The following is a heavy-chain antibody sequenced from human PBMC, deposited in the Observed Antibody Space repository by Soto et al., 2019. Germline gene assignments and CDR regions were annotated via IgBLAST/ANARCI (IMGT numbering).Heavy chain of an antibody. Sequence: GGSLILSCAASGFTFSSYGRHVVRQAPGKVLEWVAVIWYDGSNKYYADSVKGRLTISRDNSKNTLYLQMNSLRAEDTAVYYCARDGYCSGGSCYSVPVFDYWGQGT. V-gene: IGHV3-33*01. D-gene: IGHD2-15*01. CDR3: ARDGYCSGGSCYSVPVFDY. J-gene: IGHJ4*02. CDR1: GFTFSSYG. CDR2: IWYDGSNK.